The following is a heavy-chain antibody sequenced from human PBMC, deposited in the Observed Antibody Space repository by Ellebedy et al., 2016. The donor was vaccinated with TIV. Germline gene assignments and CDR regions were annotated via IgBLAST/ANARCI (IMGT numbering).Heavy chain of an antibody. V-gene: IGHV3-21*01. J-gene: IGHJ2*01. CDR2: ISGNSRYK. Sequence: GESLKISCVASGFSISIYDMYWVRQAPGQGLEWVSSISGNSRYKFYADSVKGRFTISRGNAKNSLYLQMNSLKVEDTAVYYCARPPTWRSTSWYLDLWGRGTLLTVSS. CDR3: ARPPTWRSTSWYLDL. CDR1: GFSISIYD. D-gene: IGHD1-26*01.